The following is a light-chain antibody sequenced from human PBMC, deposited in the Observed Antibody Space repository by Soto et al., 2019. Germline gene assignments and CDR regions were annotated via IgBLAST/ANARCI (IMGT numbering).Light chain of an antibody. J-gene: IGKJ2*01. CDR3: QQYRNSSQYT. CDR1: QSVSSSN. Sequence: EIVLTQSPGTLSLSPGERASLSCRASQSVSSSNLAWYQQKPGQAPRILIYGATNRAPGIPDRFSGSGSGTNFHLTLSRLEPEDVAGYYWQQYRNSSQYTFGQGTKTEIK. CDR2: GAT. V-gene: IGKV3-20*01.